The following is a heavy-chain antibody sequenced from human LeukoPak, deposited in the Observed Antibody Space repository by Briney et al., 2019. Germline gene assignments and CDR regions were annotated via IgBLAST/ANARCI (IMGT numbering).Heavy chain of an antibody. CDR2: IFHTGDT. J-gene: IGHJ4*02. Sequence: SETLSLTCTVSGVSITDYYWGWIRQPPGKGLEWIAYIFHTGDTRYNPFLKSRIIISLDTSKNQFSLKLNSVTAADTAVYYCARHPLRGGFDFWGQGALVTVSS. V-gene: IGHV4-59*08. CDR3: ARHPLRGGFDF. CDR1: GVSITDYY.